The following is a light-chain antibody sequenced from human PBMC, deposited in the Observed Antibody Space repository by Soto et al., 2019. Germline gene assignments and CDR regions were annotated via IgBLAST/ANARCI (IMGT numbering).Light chain of an antibody. J-gene: IGKJ4*01. Sequence: AIQLTQSPSSLSASVGDRVTITCRASQGISSALAWYQQKPGKAPKLLIYDASSLESGVPSRFSGSGSGTDFTLTISSLQPEDFATYYCQQVNSYPRGSLTFGGGTKVEIK. CDR2: DAS. V-gene: IGKV1-13*02. CDR1: QGISSA. CDR3: QQVNSYPRGSLT.